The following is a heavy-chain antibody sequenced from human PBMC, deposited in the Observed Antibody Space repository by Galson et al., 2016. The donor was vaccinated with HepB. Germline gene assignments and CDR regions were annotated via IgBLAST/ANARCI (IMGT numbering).Heavy chain of an antibody. CDR1: GFTFSTYT. V-gene: IGHV3-48*02. CDR2: ISSSSGTI. CDR3: ARATDVPSGYRGGIFDM. Sequence: LRLSCAASGFTFSTYTMNWARQAPGKGLEWVSYISSSSGTIYYVDSVTGRFTISRDNAKNSLYLQMNSLRDEDTTVYFCARATDVPSGYRGGIFDMWGQGTVVTVTS. J-gene: IGHJ3*02. D-gene: IGHD6-13*01.